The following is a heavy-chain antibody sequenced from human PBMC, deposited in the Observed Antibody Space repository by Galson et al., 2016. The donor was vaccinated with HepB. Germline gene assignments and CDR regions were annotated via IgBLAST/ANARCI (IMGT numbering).Heavy chain of an antibody. CDR3: ARMSYCGGNCYDFDY. V-gene: IGHV3-30*04. J-gene: IGHJ4*02. D-gene: IGHD2-21*02. CDR1: RFTFSSYT. Sequence: SLRLSCAASRFTFSSYTMHWVRQAPGKGLEWVTVISSDGRNKYYADSVKGRFTVSRDNSKNTLYLQMNSLRAEDTAMYYCARMSYCGGNCYDFDYWGQGTLVTGSS. CDR2: ISSDGRNK.